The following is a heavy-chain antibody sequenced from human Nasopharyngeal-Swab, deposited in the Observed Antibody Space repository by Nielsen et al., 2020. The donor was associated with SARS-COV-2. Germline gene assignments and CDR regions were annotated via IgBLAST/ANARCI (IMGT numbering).Heavy chain of an antibody. D-gene: IGHD5-18*01. Sequence: GGSLRLSCAASGFTFSDYYMSWIRQAPGKGLEWVSDISSSSSYKNYADSVKGRFTISRDNAKNSLYLQMNSLSAEDTAVYYCARGGYSYVYHRMDVWGQGTTVTVSS. CDR1: GFTFSDYY. V-gene: IGHV3-11*03. J-gene: IGHJ6*02. CDR3: ARGGYSYVYHRMDV. CDR2: ISSSSSYK.